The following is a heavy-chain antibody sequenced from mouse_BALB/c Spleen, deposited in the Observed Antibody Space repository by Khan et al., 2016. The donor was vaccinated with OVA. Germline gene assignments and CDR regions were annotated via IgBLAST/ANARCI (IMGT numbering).Heavy chain of an antibody. CDR2: INPSNGGT. J-gene: IGHJ3*01. Sequence: QVQLKESGAELVKPGASVRLSCKASGYTFTSYYLYWVKQRPGHGLEWIGDINPSNGGTNFNENFKTKATLTVDKSSSTAYMQLGSLTSEDSAVYYCTRSGYGAFAYWGQGTLVTVSA. CDR1: GYTFTSYY. CDR3: TRSGYGAFAY. D-gene: IGHD1-1*02. V-gene: IGHV1S81*02.